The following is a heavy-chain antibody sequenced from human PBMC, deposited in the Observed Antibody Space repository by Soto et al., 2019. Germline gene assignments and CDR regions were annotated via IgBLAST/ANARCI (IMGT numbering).Heavy chain of an antibody. CDR3: AKDLQSGPLLILY. CDR2: LSGSGGST. J-gene: IGHJ4*02. V-gene: IGHV3-23*01. CDR1: GFTFSSYA. Sequence: PGGSLRLSCAASGFTFSSYAMSWARQAPGKGLEWVSVLSGSGGSTYYADSVKGRFTISRDNSKNTLYLQMNSLRAEDTAVYYCAKDLQSGPLLILYWGQGTVVTVSS. D-gene: IGHD2-8*01.